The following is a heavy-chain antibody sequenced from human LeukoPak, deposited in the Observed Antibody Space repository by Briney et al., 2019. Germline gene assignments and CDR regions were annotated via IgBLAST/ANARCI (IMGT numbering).Heavy chain of an antibody. Sequence: GGSLRLSCAASGFTFSSYEMNWVRQAPGKGLEWVSYISSSGSTIYYADSVKGRFTISRDNAKNSLYLQMNSLRAEDTAVYYCARVGYSYGSACDYRGQGTLVTVSS. V-gene: IGHV3-48*03. CDR2: ISSSGSTI. CDR1: GFTFSSYE. CDR3: ARVGYSYGSACDY. D-gene: IGHD5-18*01. J-gene: IGHJ4*02.